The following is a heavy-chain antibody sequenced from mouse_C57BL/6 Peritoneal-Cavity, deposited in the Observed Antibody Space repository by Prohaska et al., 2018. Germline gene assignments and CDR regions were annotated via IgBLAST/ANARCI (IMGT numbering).Heavy chain of an antibody. J-gene: IGHJ1*03. Sequence: QVQLQQPGAELVMPGASVKLSCKASGYTFTSYLMHWVKQRPGQGLEWRGEIDPSESYTNYNQNFKGKATLTVDKSSSTAYMQLSSLTSEDSAVYYCARFYDGYWYFDVWGTGTTVTVST. CDR3: ARFYDGYWYFDV. D-gene: IGHD2-3*01. CDR2: IDPSESYT. CDR1: GYTFTSYL. V-gene: IGHV1-69*01.